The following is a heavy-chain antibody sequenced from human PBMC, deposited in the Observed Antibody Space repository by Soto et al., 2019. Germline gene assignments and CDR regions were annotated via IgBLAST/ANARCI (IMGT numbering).Heavy chain of an antibody. CDR2: ISAGGAKS. D-gene: IGHD5-12*01. J-gene: IGHJ4*02. V-gene: IGHV3-23*01. Sequence: EVQLLESGGDLVQPGGSLRLSCAASGFTFSRNSMTWVRQAPGKGLEWVSGISAGGAKSWHADSVKGRFTISRDNSKNTVYLQMNSLRVDDTAVYFCSKWDGYGDYWGQGTLVTVSS. CDR3: SKWDGYGDY. CDR1: GFTFSRNS.